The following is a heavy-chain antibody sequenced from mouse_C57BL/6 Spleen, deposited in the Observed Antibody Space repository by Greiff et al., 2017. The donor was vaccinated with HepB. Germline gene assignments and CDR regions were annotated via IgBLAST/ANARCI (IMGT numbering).Heavy chain of an antibody. CDR2: IYPGDGDT. D-gene: IGHD4-1*01. V-gene: IGHV1-82*01. CDR1: GYAFSSSW. CDR3: ARLGREYYYAMDY. J-gene: IGHJ4*01. Sequence: VKLMESGPELVKPGASVKISCKASGYAFSSSWMNWVKQRPGKGLEWIGRIYPGDGDTNYNGKFKGKATLTADKSSSTAYMQLSSLTSEDSAVYFCARLGREYYYAMDYWGQGTSVTVSS.